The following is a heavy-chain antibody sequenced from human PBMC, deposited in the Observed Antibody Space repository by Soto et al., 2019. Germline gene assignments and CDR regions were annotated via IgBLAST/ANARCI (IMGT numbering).Heavy chain of an antibody. V-gene: IGHV1-18*01. D-gene: IGHD5-12*01. J-gene: IGHJ4*02. CDR2: ISAYNGNT. CDR1: GYTFTSHG. CDR3: ARDLGGYNSIAAY. Sequence: ASVKVSCKASGYTFTSHGITWVRHAPGQGLEWMGWISAYNGNTNYTQNLQGRITMTTDTSTSTAYMELRSLRSDDTAVYYCARDLGGYNSIAAYWGQGALVTSPQ.